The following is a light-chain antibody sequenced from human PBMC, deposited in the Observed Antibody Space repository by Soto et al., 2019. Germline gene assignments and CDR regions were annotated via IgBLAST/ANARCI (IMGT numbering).Light chain of an antibody. CDR3: QQYNDWPPNT. Sequence: EIVMTQSPATLSVSPGERATLSCRASQSVSSNLAWYQQKPDQAPRLLIYGASTRATGIPARFSGSGSGTEFNLTISRLQSEDFAVYYCQQYNDWPPNTFGQGTSLEIK. V-gene: IGKV3-15*01. J-gene: IGKJ5*01. CDR1: QSVSSN. CDR2: GAS.